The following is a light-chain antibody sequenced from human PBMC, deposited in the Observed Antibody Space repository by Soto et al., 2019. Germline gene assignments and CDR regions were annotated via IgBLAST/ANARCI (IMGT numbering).Light chain of an antibody. V-gene: IGKV3-15*01. CDR1: QSVSSN. J-gene: IGKJ1*01. Sequence: IVMTQSPATLSVSPEERATLSCRASQSVSSNLAWYQQKPGQAPRLLIYGASTRATGIPARFSGSGSGTEFTLTISSLQSEDFAVYYCHPHNIWARTFGHGTRV. CDR2: GAS. CDR3: HPHNIWART.